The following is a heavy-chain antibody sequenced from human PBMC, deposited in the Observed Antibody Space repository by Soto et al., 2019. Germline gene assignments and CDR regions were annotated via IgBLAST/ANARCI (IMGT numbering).Heavy chain of an antibody. V-gene: IGHV4-30-4*01. Sequence: PSETLSLTCTVSGGSISSGDYYWSWIRQPPGKGLEWIGYIYYSGSTYYNPSLKSRVTISVDTSKNQFSLKLSSVTAADTAVYYCASEIRYSGSYWMIDYWGQGTLVTVSS. CDR3: ASEIRYSGSYWMIDY. CDR1: GGSISSGDYY. J-gene: IGHJ4*02. D-gene: IGHD1-26*01. CDR2: IYYSGST.